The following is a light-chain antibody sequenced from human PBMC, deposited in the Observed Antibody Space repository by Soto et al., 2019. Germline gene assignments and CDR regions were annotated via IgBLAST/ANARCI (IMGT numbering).Light chain of an antibody. Sequence: QSALTQPRSVSGSPGQSGTFSFTGTSSDCGGHSYVSWYQQHPGKAPKLMIYAVSKRPAGVPDRFSGSKSGNTASLTISGLEAEDEADYYCCSYAGSYRVFGGGTKLTVL. V-gene: IGLV2-11*02. CDR1: SSDCGGHSY. J-gene: IGLJ2*01. CDR3: CSYAGSYRV. CDR2: AVS.